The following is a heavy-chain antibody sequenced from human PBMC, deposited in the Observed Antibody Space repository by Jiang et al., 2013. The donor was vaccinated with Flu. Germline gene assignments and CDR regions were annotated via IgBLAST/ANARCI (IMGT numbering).Heavy chain of an antibody. V-gene: IGHV1-18*01. CDR3: ARDPYGSGSYSYYYGMDV. CDR2: ISAYNGNT. Sequence: GAEVKKPGASVKVSCKASGYTFTSYGISWVRQAPGQGLEWMGWISAYNGNTNYAQKLQGRVTMTTDTSTSTAYMELRSLRSDDTAVYYCARDPYGSGSYSYYYGMDVWGKGTTVTVSS. CDR1: GYTFTSYG. J-gene: IGHJ6*04. D-gene: IGHD3-10*01.